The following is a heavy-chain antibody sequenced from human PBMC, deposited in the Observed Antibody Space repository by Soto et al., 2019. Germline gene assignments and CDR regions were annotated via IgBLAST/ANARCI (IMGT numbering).Heavy chain of an antibody. V-gene: IGHV4-34*01. D-gene: IGHD3-10*02. J-gene: IGHJ6*02. CDR1: GVSFSGYY. CDR2: INHSGST. Sequence: SETLSLTCAVYGVSFSGYYWSWIRQAPGKGLEWIGEINHSGSTNYNPSLKSRATISVDTSKNQFSLKLSSVTAADTAVYYCARGRHYYVSHYYSYGMDVWGQGTTVTVSS. CDR3: ARGRHYYVSHYYSYGMDV.